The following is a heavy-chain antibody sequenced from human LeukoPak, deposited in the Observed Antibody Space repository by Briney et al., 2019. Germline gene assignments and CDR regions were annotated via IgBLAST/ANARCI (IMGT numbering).Heavy chain of an antibody. V-gene: IGHV3-30*18. J-gene: IGHJ3*02. CDR3: AKIWEIQLGNDAFDI. Sequence: GGSLRLSCAASGFAFSSYGMHWVRQAPGKGREWVAVISYDGSDKYYADSVKGRFTISRDNSKNTLYLQMNSLRAEDTAVYYCAKIWEIQLGNDAFDIWGQGTMVTASS. CDR2: ISYDGSDK. CDR1: GFAFSSYG. D-gene: IGHD5-18*01.